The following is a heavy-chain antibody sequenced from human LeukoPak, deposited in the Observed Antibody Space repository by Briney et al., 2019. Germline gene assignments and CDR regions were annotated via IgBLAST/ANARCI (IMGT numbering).Heavy chain of an antibody. Sequence: GGSLRLSCAASGFTFDDYAMHWVRQAPGKGLEWASGISWNSGSIGYADSVRGRFTISRDNAKNSLYLQMNSLRAEDTALYYCAKENQIYDFWSGYRMEYGMDVWGQGTTVTVSS. CDR1: GFTFDDYA. V-gene: IGHV3-9*01. CDR3: AKENQIYDFWSGYRMEYGMDV. D-gene: IGHD3-3*01. CDR2: ISWNSGSI. J-gene: IGHJ6*02.